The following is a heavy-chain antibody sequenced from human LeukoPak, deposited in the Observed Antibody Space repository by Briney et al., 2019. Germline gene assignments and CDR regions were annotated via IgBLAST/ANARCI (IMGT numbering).Heavy chain of an antibody. CDR2: ISGSGRRT. Sequence: GGPLRLSCEVSGFTFNNYAMSWVRQAPGKGLEWVSAISGSGRRTYYADSVKGRFTISRDNSKNTLFLHMNSLRAEDTAVYYCAREASLGWDGYNSNTPLVDYWGQGTLVTVSS. J-gene: IGHJ4*02. CDR3: AREASLGWDGYNSNTPLVDY. V-gene: IGHV3-23*01. D-gene: IGHD5-24*01. CDR1: GFTFNNYA.